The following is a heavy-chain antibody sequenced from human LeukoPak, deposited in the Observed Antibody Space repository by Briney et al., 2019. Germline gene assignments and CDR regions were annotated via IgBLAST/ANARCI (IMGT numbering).Heavy chain of an antibody. CDR2: IYYSGST. Sequence: PSETLSLTCTVSGGSISSGDYYWSWIRQPPGKGLEWIGYIYYSGSTYYNPSLKSRVTISVDTSKNQFSLKLSSVTAADTAVYYCARDRQQLGRHYGGMDVWGQGTTVTVSS. V-gene: IGHV4-30-4*01. CDR3: ARDRQQLGRHYGGMDV. D-gene: IGHD6-13*01. CDR1: GGSISSGDYY. J-gene: IGHJ6*02.